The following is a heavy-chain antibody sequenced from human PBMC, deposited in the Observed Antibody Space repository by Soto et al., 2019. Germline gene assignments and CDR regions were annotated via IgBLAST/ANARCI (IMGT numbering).Heavy chain of an antibody. CDR3: ARDHNAFDI. J-gene: IGHJ3*02. CDR1: GFTFSSYE. CDR2: ISSSGSTI. V-gene: IGHV3-48*03. Sequence: GGSLRLSCAASGFTFSSYEMNWVRQAPGKRLEWVSYISSSGSTIYYADSVKGRFTISRDNAKNSLYLQMNSLRADDTAVYYCARDHNAFDIWGQGTMVTVSS.